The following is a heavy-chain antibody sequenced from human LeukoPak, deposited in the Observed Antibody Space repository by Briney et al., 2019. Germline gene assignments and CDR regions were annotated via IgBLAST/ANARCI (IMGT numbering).Heavy chain of an antibody. D-gene: IGHD6-6*01. CDR2: ISYDGSNK. CDR3: AREGSSSKLAYYYYYYMDV. V-gene: IGHV3-30*03. J-gene: IGHJ6*03. CDR1: GFTFSSYG. Sequence: AGGSLRLSCAASGFTFSSYGMHWVRQAPGKGLEWVAVISYDGSNKYYADSVKGRFTISRDNSKNTLYLQMNSLRAEDTAVYYCAREGSSSKLAYYYYYYMDVWGKGTTVTVSS.